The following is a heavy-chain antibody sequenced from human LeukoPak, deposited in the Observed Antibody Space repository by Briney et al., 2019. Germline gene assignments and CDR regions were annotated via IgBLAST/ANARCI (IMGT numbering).Heavy chain of an antibody. CDR2: IYYSGST. J-gene: IGHJ3*02. CDR1: GGSFSSYY. Sequence: SETLSLTCAVYGGSFSSYYWSWIRQPPGKGLEWIGYIYYSGSTNYNPSLKSRVTISVDTSKNQFSLKLSSVTAADTAVYYCARAKLRYFGWPLNHDAFDIWGQGTMVTVSS. CDR3: ARAKLRYFGWPLNHDAFDI. V-gene: IGHV4-59*01. D-gene: IGHD3-9*01.